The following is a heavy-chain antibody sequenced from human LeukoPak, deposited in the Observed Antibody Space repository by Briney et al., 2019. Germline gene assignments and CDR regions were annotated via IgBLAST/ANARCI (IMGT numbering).Heavy chain of an antibody. CDR2: INHSGST. V-gene: IGHV4-34*01. J-gene: IGHJ4*02. CDR3: ARGRLRWPPAG. D-gene: IGHD4-23*01. CDR1: GVSFSGYY. Sequence: SETLSLTCAVYGVSFSGYYWSWIRQPPGKGREWIGEINHSGSTNYNPSLKSRVTISVDTSKTQFYLKLSSVTAADTAVYYCARGRLRWPPAGWGQGTLVTVSS.